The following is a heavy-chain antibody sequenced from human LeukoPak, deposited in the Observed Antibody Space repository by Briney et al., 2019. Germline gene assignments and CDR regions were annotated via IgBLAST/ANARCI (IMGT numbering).Heavy chain of an antibody. D-gene: IGHD3-22*01. CDR3: ARHPSYDSSGYYRDY. V-gene: IGHV5-51*01. J-gene: IGHJ4*02. CDR1: GYSFTSYW. Sequence: GESLKTSCKGSGYSFTSYWSGWVRQMPGKGLEWIGIIYPGDSDTRYSPSFQGQVTISADKTISTAYLQWSSLKASDTAMYYCARHPSYDSSGYYRDYWGQGTLVTVSS. CDR2: IYPGDSDT.